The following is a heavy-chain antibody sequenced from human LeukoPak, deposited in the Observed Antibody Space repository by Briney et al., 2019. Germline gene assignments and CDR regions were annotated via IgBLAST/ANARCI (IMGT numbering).Heavy chain of an antibody. CDR2: IYTSGTT. CDR1: GGSISSYY. CDR3: ARLSTVTTSFDY. D-gene: IGHD4-17*01. J-gene: IGHJ4*02. Sequence: SETLSLTCTVSGGSISSYYWSWIRQPAGKGLEWIGRIYTSGTTHYNPSLKSRVTMSVDPSKNQFSLKLSSVTAADTAVYYCARLSTVTTSFDYWGQGTLVTVSS. V-gene: IGHV4-4*07.